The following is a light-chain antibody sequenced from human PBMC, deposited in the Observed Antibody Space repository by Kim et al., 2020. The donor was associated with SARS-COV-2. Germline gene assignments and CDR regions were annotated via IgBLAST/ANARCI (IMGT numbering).Light chain of an antibody. V-gene: IGLV1-40*01. CDR2: GNT. CDR1: SSNIGAGYG. Sequence: QSVLTQPPSVSGAPGLRVTISCTGSSSNIGAGYGVHWYQQLPGTAPKLLIYGNTNRPSGVPDRFSGSKSGTSASLAITGLQAEDGADYYCQSYDSSLSGSRVFGGGAKLTVL. CDR3: QSYDSSLSGSRV. J-gene: IGLJ2*01.